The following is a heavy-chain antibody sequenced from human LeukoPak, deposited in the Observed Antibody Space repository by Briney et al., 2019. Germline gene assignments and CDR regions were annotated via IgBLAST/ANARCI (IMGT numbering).Heavy chain of an antibody. V-gene: IGHV1-18*04. D-gene: IGHD1-26*01. CDR1: GYTFTSYY. CDR3: ARADVVVGAPDY. J-gene: IGHJ4*02. CDR2: ISAYNGNT. Sequence: ASVKVSCKASGYTFTSYYMHWVRQAPGQGLEWMGWISAYNGNTNYAQKLQGRVTMTTDTSTSTAYMELRSLRSDDTAVYYCARADVVVGAPDYWGQGTLVTVSS.